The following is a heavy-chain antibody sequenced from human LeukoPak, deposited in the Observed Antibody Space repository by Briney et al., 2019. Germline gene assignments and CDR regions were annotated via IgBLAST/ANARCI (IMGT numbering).Heavy chain of an antibody. CDR1: GFTVSSNY. J-gene: IGHJ6*03. D-gene: IGHD6-6*01. Sequence: GGSLRLSCAASGFTVSSNYMSWVRQAPGKGLEWVSVIYSGGSTYYADSVKGRFTISRDNSKNTLYLQMNSLRAEDTAVYYCARQNGGIAARDYYYYMDVWGKGTTVTVSS. CDR3: ARQNGGIAARDYYYYMDV. V-gene: IGHV3-53*01. CDR2: IYSGGST.